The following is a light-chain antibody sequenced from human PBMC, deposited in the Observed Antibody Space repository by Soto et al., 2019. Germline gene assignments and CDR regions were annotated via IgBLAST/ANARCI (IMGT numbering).Light chain of an antibody. V-gene: IGKV3-11*01. CDR2: DTS. CDR3: QQRSNWIT. J-gene: IGKJ5*01. CDR1: QSVSRY. Sequence: EIVLTQSPATLSLSPGERATLSCRASQSVSRYLAWYQQKPGQAPRLLMYDTSYRATGIPARFSGSGSGTDFTLTISSLEPEDFAVYYCQQRSNWITFGQGTRLGI.